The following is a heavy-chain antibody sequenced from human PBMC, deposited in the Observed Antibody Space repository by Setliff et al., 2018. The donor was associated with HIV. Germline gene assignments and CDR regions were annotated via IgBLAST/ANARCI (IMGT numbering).Heavy chain of an antibody. J-gene: IGHJ4*02. CDR3: ALASIVSTARWNH. CDR1: GYTFRNFG. V-gene: IGHV1-18*01. Sequence: ASVKVSCKASGYTFRNFGLSWVRQAPGQGLEWMGWITAHNGNTDYAQKFQGRVTMTADLSTSTAYMDLSSLTSDDTAVYYCALASIVSTARWNHWGRGTTVTVSS. CDR2: ITAHNGNT. D-gene: IGHD1-26*01.